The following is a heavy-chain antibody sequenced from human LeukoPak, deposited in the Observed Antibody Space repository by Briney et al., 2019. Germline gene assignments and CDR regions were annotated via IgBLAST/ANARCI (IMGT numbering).Heavy chain of an antibody. CDR2: IKSKKDGEIT. J-gene: IGHJ3*02. Sequence: GGSLRLSCAASGINFSNAWLTWVRQAPGKGLEWVGRIKSKKDGEITDYAAPVKGRFTISRDDSKDTLYLEMISLRAEDTAVYYCASTQLVLWGAFDIWGQGTTVTVSS. D-gene: IGHD6-6*01. V-gene: IGHV3-15*01. CDR3: ASTQLVLWGAFDI. CDR1: GINFSNAW.